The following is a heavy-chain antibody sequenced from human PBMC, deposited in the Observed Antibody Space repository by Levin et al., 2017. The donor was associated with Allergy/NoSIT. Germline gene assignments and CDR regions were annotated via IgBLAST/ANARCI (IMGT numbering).Heavy chain of an antibody. CDR3: ATAIRDRTFDI. J-gene: IGHJ3*02. Sequence: SETLSLTCTVSGGSMNSAGHYWSWIRQHPGKGLEWIGYIYYSGNTYYNPSLKGRVSISLQMSKMQFYLRLTSVTVADTALYYCATAIRDRTFDIWGQGTMVTVSS. CDR2: IYYSGNT. V-gene: IGHV4-31*03. D-gene: IGHD4-17*01. CDR1: GGSMNSAGHY.